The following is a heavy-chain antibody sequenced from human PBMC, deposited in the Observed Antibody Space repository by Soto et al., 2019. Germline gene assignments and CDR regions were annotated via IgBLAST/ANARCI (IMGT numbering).Heavy chain of an antibody. D-gene: IGHD3-3*01. V-gene: IGHV4-59*01. J-gene: IGHJ4*02. CDR2: IYYSGST. CDR1: GGSISSYY. Sequence: SETLSLTCTVSGGSISSYYWSWIRQPPGKGLEWIGYIYYSGSTNYNPSLKSRVTISVDTSKNQFSLKLSSVTAADTAVYYCARCLKDFWSGYYFDYWGQGTLVTVSS. CDR3: ARCLKDFWSGYYFDY.